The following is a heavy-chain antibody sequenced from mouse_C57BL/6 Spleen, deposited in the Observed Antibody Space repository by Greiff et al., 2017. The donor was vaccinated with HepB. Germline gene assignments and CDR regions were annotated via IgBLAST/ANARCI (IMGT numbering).Heavy chain of an antibody. CDR1: GYTFTSYW. CDR2: IDPSDSYT. CDR3: ARKGVMVDY. Sequence: QVQLQQPGAELVKPGASVKLSCKASGYTFTSYWMQWVKQRPGQGLEWIGEIDPSDSYTNYNQKCKGKATLTVDTSSSTAYMQLSSLTSEDSAVYYCARKGVMVDYWGQGTTLTVSS. J-gene: IGHJ2*01. D-gene: IGHD1-1*02. V-gene: IGHV1-50*01.